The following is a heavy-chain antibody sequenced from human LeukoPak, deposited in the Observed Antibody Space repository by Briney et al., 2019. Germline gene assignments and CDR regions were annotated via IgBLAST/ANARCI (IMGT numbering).Heavy chain of an antibody. CDR1: GFTFSSYA. V-gene: IGHV3-23*01. Sequence: GGSLRLSCAGSGFTFSSYAMSWVRQAPGKGLEWVSAVSGSGGNTYYADSVKGRFTISRDNSKNTLYLQVNSPRAEDTAVYYCGKGLYHDYSGIGDYWGQGTLVTVSS. CDR3: GKGLYHDYSGIGDY. D-gene: IGHD3-22*01. J-gene: IGHJ4*02. CDR2: VSGSGGNT.